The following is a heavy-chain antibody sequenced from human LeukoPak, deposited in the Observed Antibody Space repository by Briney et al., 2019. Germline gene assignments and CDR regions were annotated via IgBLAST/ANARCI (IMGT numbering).Heavy chain of an antibody. CDR2: INQGGSEK. CDR3: SRSLDY. J-gene: IGHJ4*02. Sequence: GGSLRLSCAASGFTFTNYWMDWVRQAPGKGLEWVANINQGGSEKYYVDSVKGRFTISRDNAKNSLYLQLNNLRADDTALYYCSRSLDYWGQGTLVTVS. CDR1: GFTFTNYW. V-gene: IGHV3-7*03.